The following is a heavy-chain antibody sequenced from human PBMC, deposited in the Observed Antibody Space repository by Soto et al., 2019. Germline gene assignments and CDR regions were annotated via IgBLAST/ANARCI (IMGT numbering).Heavy chain of an antibody. D-gene: IGHD2-21*02. CDR1: GCSISSYY. V-gene: IGHV4-59*01. Sequence: PSETLSLTCTFSGCSISSYYWSWIRQPPGKGLEWIGYIYYSGSTVYNPSFKSRVTISVDTSKNQFSLKLNSVTAADTAVYYCARDLWGYCGTDCYPMDVWGQGTTVTVSS. CDR2: IYYSGST. J-gene: IGHJ6*02. CDR3: ARDLWGYCGTDCYPMDV.